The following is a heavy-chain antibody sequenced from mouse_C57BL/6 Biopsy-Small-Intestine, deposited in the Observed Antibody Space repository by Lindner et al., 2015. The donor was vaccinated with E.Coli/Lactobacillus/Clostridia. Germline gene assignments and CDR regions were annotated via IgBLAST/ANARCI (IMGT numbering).Heavy chain of an antibody. CDR3: ARDEFGGAYYGLDV. D-gene: IGHD1-1*01. Sequence: SVKVSCKASGYTFSTYGISWVRQAPGQGLEWVGWTSPSNGNSKYAQKVRGRVTLTTDTSTSTVYMDLRSLRSDDTAVYYCARDEFGGAYYGLDVWGQGTTVIVSS. J-gene: IGHJ1*01. V-gene: IGHV1-4*01. CDR1: GYTFSTYG. CDR2: TSPSNGNS.